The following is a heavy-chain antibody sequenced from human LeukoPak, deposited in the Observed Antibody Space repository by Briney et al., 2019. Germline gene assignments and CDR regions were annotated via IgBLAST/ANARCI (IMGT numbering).Heavy chain of an antibody. CDR1: GYTFTTYY. Sequence: ASVKVSCKASGYTFTTYYMHWVRQAPGQGLEWMGIINPSGGTTVYAPKFQGRVTMTRDTSTSTVYMDLSSLRSEDTAVYYCARGRILGATRGYFDPWGQGTLVTVSS. D-gene: IGHD1-26*01. V-gene: IGHV1-46*01. CDR3: ARGRILGATRGYFDP. J-gene: IGHJ5*02. CDR2: INPSGGTT.